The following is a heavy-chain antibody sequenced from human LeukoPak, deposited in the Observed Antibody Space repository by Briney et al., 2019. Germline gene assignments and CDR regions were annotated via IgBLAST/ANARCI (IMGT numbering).Heavy chain of an antibody. CDR2: IMPLFGTA. CDR1: GGTFNNSA. V-gene: IGHV1-69*05. CDR3: ARDVHGDYGSGWFDP. J-gene: IGHJ5*02. Sequence: SVKVSCKTSGGTFNNSAISWVRQAPGQGLEWLGGIMPLFGTAGYAQKFQGRVTITKDESTRTVYLELTSLTSDDTAVYYCARDVHGDYGSGWFDPWGQGTLVAVFS. D-gene: IGHD4-17*01.